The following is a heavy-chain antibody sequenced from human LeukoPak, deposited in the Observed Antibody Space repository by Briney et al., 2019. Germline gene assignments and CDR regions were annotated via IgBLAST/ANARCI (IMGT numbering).Heavy chain of an antibody. CDR2: ISSSGNTI. CDR1: GFTFSSYE. Sequence: GGSLRLSCAASGFTFSSYEMNWVRQAPGKGLEWVSYISSSGNTIYYADSLKGRFTISRDNAKNSLYLQMNSLRAEDTAVYYCAKWGDYDVLTGYYVSDYWGQGTLVTVSS. J-gene: IGHJ4*02. CDR3: AKWGDYDVLTGYYVSDY. V-gene: IGHV3-48*03. D-gene: IGHD3-9*01.